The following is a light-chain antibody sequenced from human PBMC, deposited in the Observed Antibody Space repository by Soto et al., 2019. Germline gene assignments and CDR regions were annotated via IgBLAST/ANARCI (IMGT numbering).Light chain of an antibody. V-gene: IGLV2-23*02. CDR2: EVS. J-gene: IGLJ1*01. Sequence: QSALTQPASVSGSPGQSITISCTGSNIDVGSYNLVSWYQQHPGKAPKLMIYEVSKRPSGVSNRFSGSKSGNTASLTISGLQAEDEADYYCCSYAGSRYVFGTGTKVTVL. CDR1: NIDVGSYNL. CDR3: CSYAGSRYV.